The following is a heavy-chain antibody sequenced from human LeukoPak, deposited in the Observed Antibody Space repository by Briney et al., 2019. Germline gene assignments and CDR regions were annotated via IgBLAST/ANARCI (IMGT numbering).Heavy chain of an antibody. Sequence: SETLSLTCTVSGGFISSHYWSWVRQPPGKGLEWIGHIRDIGDTNYNPSLGGRATLSIDTSKNQFSLRLRSVTAADTAVYYCARDSLRVGVHWDDTFDMWGQGTRVTVSS. CDR1: GGFISSHY. V-gene: IGHV4-59*11. J-gene: IGHJ3*02. CDR3: ARDSLRVGVHWDDTFDM. CDR2: IRDIGDT. D-gene: IGHD1-26*01.